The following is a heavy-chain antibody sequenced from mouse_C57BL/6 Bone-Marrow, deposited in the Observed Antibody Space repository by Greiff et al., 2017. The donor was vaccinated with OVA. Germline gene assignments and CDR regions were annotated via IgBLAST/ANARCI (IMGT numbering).Heavy chain of an antibody. CDR2: ISYDGSN. V-gene: IGHV3-6*01. CDR1: GYSITSGYY. Sequence: VQLKESGPGLVKPSQSLSLTCSVTGYSITSGYYWNWIRQFPGNKLEWMGYISYDGSNNYNPSLKNRISITRDTSKNQFFLKLNSVTTEDTATYYCARRAPNSDYWGQGTTLTVSS. D-gene: IGHD3-3*01. CDR3: ARRAPNSDY. J-gene: IGHJ2*01.